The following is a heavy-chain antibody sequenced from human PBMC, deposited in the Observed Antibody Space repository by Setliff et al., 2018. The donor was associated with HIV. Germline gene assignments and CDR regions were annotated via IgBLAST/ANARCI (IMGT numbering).Heavy chain of an antibody. Sequence: GSLRLSCAASGFTFSNQVMTWVRQAPGKGLEWVSSISGTGADTYYADSVKGRFTISRDNSKNMLYLQMNNLTTEDTAVYYCVNRAWLESWGQGTLVTVSS. V-gene: IGHV3-23*01. CDR3: VNRAWLES. CDR2: ISGTGADT. CDR1: GFTFSNQV. J-gene: IGHJ4*02.